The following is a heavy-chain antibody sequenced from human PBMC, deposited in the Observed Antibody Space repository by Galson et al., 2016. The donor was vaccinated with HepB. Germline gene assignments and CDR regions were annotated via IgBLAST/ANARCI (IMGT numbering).Heavy chain of an antibody. V-gene: IGHV4-31*03. J-gene: IGHJ6*02. CDR3: ARDHCTGGVCYSSPWYYGMDV. CDR1: GGSISSGYYY. Sequence: TLSLTCTVSGGSISSGYYYWSWIRQLPGKGLEWIGYISYSGSTDYNPSLQSRVTISADTSKNQSSLMLSSVPSADSAVYFCARDHCTGGVCYSSPWYYGMDVWGQGTTVTVSS. CDR2: ISYSGST. D-gene: IGHD2-8*02.